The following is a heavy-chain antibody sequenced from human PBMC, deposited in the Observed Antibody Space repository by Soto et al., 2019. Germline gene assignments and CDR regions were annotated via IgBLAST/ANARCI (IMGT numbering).Heavy chain of an antibody. CDR3: AKNREVSPNYGDYSSLDH. J-gene: IGHJ4*02. V-gene: IGHV3-23*01. D-gene: IGHD4-17*01. CDR2: ISGSGTTI. Sequence: EVYLLDSGGDLVQPGGSRRLSCSASGFTFSNYAMNWVSQAPGKGLEGVAGISGSGTTINYADSVKGRFTIYRDNYQDTLTMEMINLRVDDKAVYYCAKNREVSPNYGDYSSLDHLGQGTQLNVSS. CDR1: GFTFSNYA.